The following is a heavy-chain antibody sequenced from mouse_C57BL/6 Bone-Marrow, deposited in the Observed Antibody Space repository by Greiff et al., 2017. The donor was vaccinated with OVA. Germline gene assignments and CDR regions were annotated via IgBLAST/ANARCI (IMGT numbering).Heavy chain of an antibody. CDR2: IYPGDGDT. Sequence: VQLQHSGAELVKPGASVKISCKASGYAFSSYWMNWVKQRPGKGLEWIGQIYPGDGDTNYNGKFKGKATLTADKSSSTAYMQLSSLTSEDSAVYFCARRITTDYWYFDVWGTGTTVTVSS. D-gene: IGHD1-1*01. CDR3: ARRITTDYWYFDV. CDR1: GYAFSSYW. J-gene: IGHJ1*03. V-gene: IGHV1-80*01.